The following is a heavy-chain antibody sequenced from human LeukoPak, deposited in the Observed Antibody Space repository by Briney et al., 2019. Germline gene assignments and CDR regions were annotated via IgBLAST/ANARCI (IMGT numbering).Heavy chain of an antibody. CDR1: GYTLKELA. CDR2: FDPERGET. J-gene: IGHJ5*02. CDR3: ATAVLTKGITNFGVVRRWFDP. D-gene: IGHD3-3*01. Sequence: GASVKVSCKVSGYTLKELAMHWVRQAPGKGLEWMGGFDPERGETIYAQKLQGRVTMTEDTSTDTAFMELSSLRSEDTAVYYCATAVLTKGITNFGVVRRWFDPWGQGTLVTVSS. V-gene: IGHV1-24*01.